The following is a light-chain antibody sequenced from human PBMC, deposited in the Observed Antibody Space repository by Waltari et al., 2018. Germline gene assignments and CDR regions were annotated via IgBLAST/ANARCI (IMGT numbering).Light chain of an antibody. CDR1: SSNIGSNP. J-gene: IGLJ3*02. CDR3: ATWDDSLKGWV. CDR2: RND. V-gene: IGLV1-44*01. Sequence: QSVLTQPPSASGTPGQRVTISCSGSSSNIGSNPVNWHQQLPGTAPKRLSYRNDQRPSGVPGRFSGSRSGTSASLAISGLHSEDEADYYCATWDDSLKGWVFGGGTKLTVL.